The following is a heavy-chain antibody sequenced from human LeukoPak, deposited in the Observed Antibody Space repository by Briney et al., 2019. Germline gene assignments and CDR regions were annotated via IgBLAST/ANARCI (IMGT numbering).Heavy chain of an antibody. Sequence: ASVTVSCKASGYTFTAYYMYWLRQAPGQGLEWMGWINPNSGGTNYAQKFQDRVTMTRDTSISTAYMELSRLKSDDTAVYYCATESSGSYFDYWGQGTLVTVSS. CDR1: GYTFTAYY. D-gene: IGHD1-26*01. CDR2: INPNSGGT. V-gene: IGHV1-2*02. J-gene: IGHJ4*02. CDR3: ATESSGSYFDY.